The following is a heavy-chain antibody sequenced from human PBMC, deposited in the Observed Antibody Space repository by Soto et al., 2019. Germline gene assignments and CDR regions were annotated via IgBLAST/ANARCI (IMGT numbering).Heavy chain of an antibody. CDR1: VFTFNNYF. CDR2: ISVSGDST. D-gene: IGHD2-21*02. CDR3: AFKGTAHSSY. V-gene: IGHV3-23*01. Sequence: PGGSLRLSCAASVFTFNNYFLSLVRQAPGKGLECVSGISVSGDSTYYADSVKGRFTISRDNSQRTLYLQMNSLRPEDTAVYYCAFKGTAHSSYWGQGTIVTLSS. J-gene: IGHJ4*02.